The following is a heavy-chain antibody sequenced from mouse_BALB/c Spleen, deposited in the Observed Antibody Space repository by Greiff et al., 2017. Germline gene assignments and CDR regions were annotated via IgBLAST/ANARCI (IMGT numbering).Heavy chain of an antibody. D-gene: IGHD2-4*01. V-gene: IGHV5-12-1*01. CDR1: GFAFSSYD. Sequence: EVQGVESGGGLVKPGGSLKLSCAASGFAFSSYDMSWVRQTPEKRLEWVAYISSGGGSTYYPDTVKGRFTISRDNAKNTLYLQMSSLKSEDTAMYYCARHHDYDRFAYWGQGTLVTVSA. CDR2: ISSGGGST. J-gene: IGHJ3*01. CDR3: ARHHDYDRFAY.